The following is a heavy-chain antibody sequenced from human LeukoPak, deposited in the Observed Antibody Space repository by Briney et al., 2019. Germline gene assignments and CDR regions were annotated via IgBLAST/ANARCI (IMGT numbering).Heavy chain of an antibody. V-gene: IGHV3-43*01. CDR2: ITHDGGAA. J-gene: IGHJ4*02. Sequence: QPGGSLRLSCAASGFTFNEYTMHWVRQAPGKGLERVSLITHDGGAAFYADSVRGRFTISRDNSRNSLYLQMDSLRTEDTALYYCAREKRRLVDYWGQGTLVTVSS. CDR3: AREKRRLVDY. CDR1: GFTFNEYT. D-gene: IGHD6-25*01.